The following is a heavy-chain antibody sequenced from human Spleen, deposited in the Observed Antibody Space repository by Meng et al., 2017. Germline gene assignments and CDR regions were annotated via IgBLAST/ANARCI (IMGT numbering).Heavy chain of an antibody. CDR1: GFIFTSYW. Sequence: GGSLRLSCEASGFIFTSYWMGWVRQAPGKGLEWVANIKQDGSEKYYVDSVKGRFTISRDNAKNTMYLQMNNLRPEDTAVYYCAREGRLIAYCGDDCYSDYWGQGTLVTVSS. CDR2: IKQDGSEK. D-gene: IGHD2-21*02. CDR3: AREGRLIAYCGDDCYSDY. V-gene: IGHV3-7*01. J-gene: IGHJ4*02.